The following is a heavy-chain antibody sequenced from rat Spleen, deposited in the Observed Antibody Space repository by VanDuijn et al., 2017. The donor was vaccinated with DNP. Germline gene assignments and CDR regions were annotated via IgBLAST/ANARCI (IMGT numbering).Heavy chain of an antibody. Sequence: EVQLVESGGGLVQPGNSLKLSCAASGFTFSDYYMAWVRQAPTKGLEWVAYISYDGGSTYYGDSVKGRFTISRDNAKSTLYLQMNSLRSEDMATYYCARPNYYAGSYPHYWGQGVMVTVSS. CDR1: GFTFSDYY. CDR2: ISYDGGST. D-gene: IGHD1-12*02. CDR3: ARPNYYAGSYPHY. V-gene: IGHV5-22*01. J-gene: IGHJ2*01.